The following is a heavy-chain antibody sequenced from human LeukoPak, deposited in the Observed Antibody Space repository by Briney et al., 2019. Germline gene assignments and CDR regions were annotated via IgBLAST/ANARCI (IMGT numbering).Heavy chain of an antibody. J-gene: IGHJ5*02. D-gene: IGHD2/OR15-2a*01. CDR2: INHSGST. CDR1: GGSFSGYY. Sequence: SETLSLTCAVYGGSFSGYYWSWIRQPPGKGLEWIEEINHSGSTNYNPSLKSRVTISVDTSKNQFSLKLSSVTAADTAVYYCARVLNWFDPWGQGTLVTVSS. CDR3: ARVLNWFDP. V-gene: IGHV4-34*01.